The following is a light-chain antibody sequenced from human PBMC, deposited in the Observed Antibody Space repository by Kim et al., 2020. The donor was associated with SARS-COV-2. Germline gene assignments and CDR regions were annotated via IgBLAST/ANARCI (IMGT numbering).Light chain of an antibody. Sequence: EMVMTQSPATLSVSPGERATLSCRASQSLSSDLSWYQQRPGQAPRLLIYDASTRATGIPARFSGSGSGTDFSLTISSLQSEDFGIYYCQQYKVWPLTFGGGTKVDIK. J-gene: IGKJ4*01. CDR3: QQYKVWPLT. V-gene: IGKV3-15*01. CDR1: QSLSSD. CDR2: DAS.